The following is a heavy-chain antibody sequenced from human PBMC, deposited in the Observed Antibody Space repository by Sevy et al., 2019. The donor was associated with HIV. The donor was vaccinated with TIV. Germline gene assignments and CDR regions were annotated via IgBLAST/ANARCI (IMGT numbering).Heavy chain of an antibody. J-gene: IGHJ6*03. CDR1: GFTFGTYA. CDR3: TRCPVAGQHTTKYDFMDV. CDR2: IRSKAYGATA. D-gene: IGHD1-1*01. V-gene: IGHV3-49*03. Sequence: GGSLRLSCTASGFTFGTYAMSWFRQAPGKGLEWVGFIRSKAYGATAEYAPSVKVRFTISRDDSKSIASLQMNSLKTEDTAVYYCTRCPVAGQHTTKYDFMDVWGKGTTVTVSS.